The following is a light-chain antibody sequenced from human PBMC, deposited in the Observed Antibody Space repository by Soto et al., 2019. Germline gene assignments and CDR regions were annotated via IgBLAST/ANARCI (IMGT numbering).Light chain of an antibody. Sequence: SYELTQPPSVSVSPGQTASITCSGDKLGHKYVSWYQQKPGQSPILVIYQDSKRPSGIPERVSGSNSGSKATLTISETQAMDEADYYCQTWASSIVVFGGGTKLTVL. CDR1: KLGHKY. CDR3: QTWASSIVV. V-gene: IGLV3-1*01. CDR2: QDS. J-gene: IGLJ2*01.